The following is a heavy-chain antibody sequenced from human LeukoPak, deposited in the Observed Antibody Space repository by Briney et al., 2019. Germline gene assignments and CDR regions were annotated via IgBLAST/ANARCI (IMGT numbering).Heavy chain of an antibody. CDR1: GGSFSGYY. CDR3: ARAWYYYDSSGYYPFDY. V-gene: IGHV4-34*01. D-gene: IGHD3-22*01. Sequence: SETLSLTCAVYGGSFSGYYWSWIRQPPGKGLEWIGEINHSGSTNYNPSLKSRVTISVDTSKNQFSLKLSSVTAADTAVYYCARAWYYYDSSGYYPFDYWGQGTLVTVSS. J-gene: IGHJ4*02. CDR2: INHSGST.